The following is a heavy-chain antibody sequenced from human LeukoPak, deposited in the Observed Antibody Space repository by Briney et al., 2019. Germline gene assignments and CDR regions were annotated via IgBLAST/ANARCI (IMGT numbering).Heavy chain of an antibody. J-gene: IGHJ1*01. CDR2: IYPGDSDT. V-gene: IGHV5-51*01. CDR1: GYSFTTYW. D-gene: IGHD3-10*01. Sequence: GESLKISCKGSGYSFTTYWIGWVRQMPGKGLEWMGIIYPGDSDTRYSPSFQGQVTISADKSISTAYLQWSSLKASDTAMYYCATYAGSDSTYFQHWGQGTLVTVSS. CDR3: ATYAGSDSTYFQH.